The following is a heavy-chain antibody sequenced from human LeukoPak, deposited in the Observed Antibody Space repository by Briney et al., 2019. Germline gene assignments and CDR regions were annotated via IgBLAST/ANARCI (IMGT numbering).Heavy chain of an antibody. CDR3: ARRGLSGSYFSFWYFDL. J-gene: IGHJ2*01. CDR1: GGSISSSSYY. CDR2: INHSGST. Sequence: PSETLSLTCTVSGGSISSSSYYWGWIRQPPGKGLEWIGEINHSGSTNYNPSLKSRVTISVDTSKNQFSLKLSSVTAADTAVYYCARRGLSGSYFSFWYFDLWGRGTLVTVSS. V-gene: IGHV4-39*07. D-gene: IGHD1-26*01.